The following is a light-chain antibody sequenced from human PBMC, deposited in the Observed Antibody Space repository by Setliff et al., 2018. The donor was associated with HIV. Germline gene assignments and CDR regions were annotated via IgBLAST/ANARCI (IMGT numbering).Light chain of an antibody. CDR3: CSYAGRYTYV. V-gene: IGLV2-11*01. J-gene: IGLJ1*01. Sequence: QSALAQPRSVSGSPGQSVTISCTGTSSDVGGYNYVSWYQQHPGKAPKLTIYDVTKRPSGVPDRFSGSKSGSTASLTISGLQAEDEADYYCCSYAGRYTYVFGTGTKVTVL. CDR1: SSDVGGYNY. CDR2: DVT.